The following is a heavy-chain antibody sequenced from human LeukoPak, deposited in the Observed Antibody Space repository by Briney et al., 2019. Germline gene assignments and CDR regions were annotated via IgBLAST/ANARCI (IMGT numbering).Heavy chain of an antibody. CDR1: GFTFSSYA. Sequence: PGGSLRLSCAASGFTFSSYAMHWVRQAPGKGLEWVAVISYDGSNKYYADSVKGRFTISRDNAKNSLYLQMNSLRAEDTALYYCARGYSYDSSGIDSWGQGTLVTVSS. D-gene: IGHD3-22*01. CDR2: ISYDGSNK. V-gene: IGHV3-30-3*01. J-gene: IGHJ4*02. CDR3: ARGYSYDSSGIDS.